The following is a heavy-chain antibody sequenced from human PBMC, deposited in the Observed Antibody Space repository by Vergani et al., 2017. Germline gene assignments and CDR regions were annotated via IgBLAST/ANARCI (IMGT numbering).Heavy chain of an antibody. CDR1: GGTFSSYA. Sequence: QLVQSGAEVKKPGSSVKVSCKASGGTFSSYAISWVRQAPGQGLEWIGWIVVGSGNTNYAQKFQERVTITRDMSTSTAYMELSSLRSEDTAVYYCAGGRRIYSNYFYYYYMDVWGKGTTVTVSS. V-gene: IGHV1-58*02. CDR2: IVVGSGNT. CDR3: AGGRRIYSNYFYYYYMDV. J-gene: IGHJ6*03. D-gene: IGHD4-11*01.